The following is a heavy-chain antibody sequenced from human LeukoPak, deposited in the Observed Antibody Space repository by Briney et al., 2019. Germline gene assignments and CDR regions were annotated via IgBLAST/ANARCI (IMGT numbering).Heavy chain of an antibody. Sequence: GGSLRLSCAASGFNFDDYTMHWVRQAPGKGLEWVSLISWDGGSTYNADSVKGRFTISRDNSKYSLYLQMNSLRIEDTALYYCAKDADSSGCLDYWGQGTLVTVSS. J-gene: IGHJ4*02. CDR1: GFNFDDYT. D-gene: IGHD3-22*01. CDR3: AKDADSSGCLDY. V-gene: IGHV3-43*01. CDR2: ISWDGGST.